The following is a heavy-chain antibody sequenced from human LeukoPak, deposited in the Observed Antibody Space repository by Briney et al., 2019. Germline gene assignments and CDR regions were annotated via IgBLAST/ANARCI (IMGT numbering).Heavy chain of an antibody. CDR1: GYSFTSDW. CDR3: ARLIGSGWYDY. CDR2: IYPGDFET. Sequence: GESLKISCKASGYSFTSDWIGWVRQMSGKGLEWMGIIYPGDFETRYSPSFQGQVTISADKSISTAYLQWSSLKASDTATYYCARLIGSGWYDYWGQGTLVTVSS. V-gene: IGHV5-51*01. J-gene: IGHJ4*02. D-gene: IGHD6-19*01.